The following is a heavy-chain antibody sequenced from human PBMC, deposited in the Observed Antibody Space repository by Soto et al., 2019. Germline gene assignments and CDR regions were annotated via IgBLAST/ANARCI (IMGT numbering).Heavy chain of an antibody. CDR1: GFTFDTYG. CDR3: ARVNPGNNLYYFNGLDV. Sequence: GGSLRLSCAASGFTFDTYGIHWVRQAPGKGLEWVVLISYEGSNKYYSDSVKGRFTICRDNSKRTLFLHMNSLRVEDTGVYYCARVNPGNNLYYFNGLDVWGQGTSVTVSS. D-gene: IGHD1-1*01. V-gene: IGHV3-30-3*01. J-gene: IGHJ6*02. CDR2: ISYEGSNK.